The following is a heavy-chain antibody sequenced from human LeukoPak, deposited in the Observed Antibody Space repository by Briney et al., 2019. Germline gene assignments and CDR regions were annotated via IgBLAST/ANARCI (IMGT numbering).Heavy chain of an antibody. CDR3: ARDKRGYDILTGYYNSWFDP. CDR2: IYTSGST. D-gene: IGHD3-9*01. V-gene: IGHV4-4*07. Sequence: PSETLSLTCTVSGGSISSYYWSWIRQPAGKGLEWIGRIYTSGSTNYNPSLKSRVTMSVDTSKNQFSLKLSSVTAVDTAVYYCARDKRGYDILTGYYNSWFDPWGQGTLVTVSS. CDR1: GGSISSYY. J-gene: IGHJ5*02.